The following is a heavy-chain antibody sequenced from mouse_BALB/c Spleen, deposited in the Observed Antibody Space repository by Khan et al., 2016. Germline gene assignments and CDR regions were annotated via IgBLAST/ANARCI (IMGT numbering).Heavy chain of an antibody. J-gene: IGHJ4*01. CDR2: ISSGSNTI. V-gene: IGHV5-17*02. CDR1: GFNFSSFG. D-gene: IGHD2-5*01. CDR3: ARRIVTRDYYGMDY. Sequence: EVELVESGGGLVQPGGSRKLSCAASGFNFSSFGMHWVRQAPEKGLEWVAYISSGSNTIYYADTVKGRVTISRDNPKKTLFLQLTSLRSEDTAMYYCARRIVTRDYYGMDYWGQGTSVTVSS.